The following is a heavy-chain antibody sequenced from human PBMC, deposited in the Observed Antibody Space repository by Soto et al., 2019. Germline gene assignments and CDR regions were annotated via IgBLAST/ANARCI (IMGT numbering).Heavy chain of an antibody. V-gene: IGHV3-74*01. D-gene: IGHD1-26*01. Sequence: EVQVVESGGGLVQPGGSLRLSCAASGFTFSNSWMHWVRQPPGKGLEWVSRINNDGSRVDYAGSVKGRFTISRDNAKNTLYLQMNSLRAENTAVYFCARTLMGAGGYWGQGTLVTVSS. CDR3: ARTLMGAGGY. CDR2: INNDGSRV. CDR1: GFTFSNSW. J-gene: IGHJ4*02.